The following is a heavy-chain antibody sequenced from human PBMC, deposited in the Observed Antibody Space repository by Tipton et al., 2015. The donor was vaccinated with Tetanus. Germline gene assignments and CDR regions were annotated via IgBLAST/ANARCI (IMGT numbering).Heavy chain of an antibody. D-gene: IGHD3-22*01. CDR2: ISAYNGNT. Sequence: VQLVQSGAEVKKPGASVKVSCKASGYTFTSYGISWVRQAPGQGLEWMGWISAYNGNTNYTQKLQGRVTMTTDTSTSTAYMELRSLRSDDTAVYYCARDRDWLYQPYYYDSSGPYGMDVWGQGTTVTVSS. J-gene: IGHJ6*02. CDR3: ARDRDWLYQPYYYDSSGPYGMDV. V-gene: IGHV1-18*04. CDR1: GYTFTSYG.